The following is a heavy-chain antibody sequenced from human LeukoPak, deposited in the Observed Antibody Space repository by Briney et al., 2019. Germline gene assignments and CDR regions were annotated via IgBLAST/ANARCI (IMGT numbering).Heavy chain of an antibody. CDR2: INTNTGNP. D-gene: IGHD6-13*01. CDR1: GDTFSSYG. J-gene: IGHJ3*02. CDR3: ASPGYSSSWAYAFDI. Sequence: GASVKVSCKTSGDTFSSYGISWVRQAPGQGLEWMGWINTNTGNPTYAQGSTGRFVFSLDTSVSTAYLQISSLKAEDTAVYYCASPGYSSSWAYAFDIWGQGTMVTVSS. V-gene: IGHV7-4-1*02.